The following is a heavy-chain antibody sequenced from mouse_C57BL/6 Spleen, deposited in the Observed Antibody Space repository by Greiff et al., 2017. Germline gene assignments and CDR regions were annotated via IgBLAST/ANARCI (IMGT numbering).Heavy chain of an antibody. CDR2: IYPGDGDT. D-gene: IGHD1-1*01. J-gene: IGHJ2*01. Sequence: LKQSGASVKISCTASGYAFSSYWMNWVKQRPGKGLEWIGQIYPGDGDTNYNGKFKGKATLTADKSSSTAYMQLSSLTSEDSAVYFCARWGSTTVVATADYWGQGTTLTVSS. V-gene: IGHV1-80*01. CDR1: GYAFSSYW. CDR3: ARWGSTTVVATADY.